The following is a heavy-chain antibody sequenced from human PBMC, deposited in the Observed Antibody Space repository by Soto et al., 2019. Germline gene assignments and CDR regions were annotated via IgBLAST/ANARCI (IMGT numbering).Heavy chain of an antibody. D-gene: IGHD3-10*01. Sequence: PGGSLRLSCAASGFTFSSYSMNWVRQAPGKGLEWVSYISSSSSTIYYADSVKGRFTISRDNAKNSLYLQMNSLRAEDTALYYCARDVWSRASGPPDSWGQGTLVTVSS. CDR3: ARDVWSRASGPPDS. CDR2: ISSSSSTI. CDR1: GFTFSSYS. V-gene: IGHV3-48*04. J-gene: IGHJ4*02.